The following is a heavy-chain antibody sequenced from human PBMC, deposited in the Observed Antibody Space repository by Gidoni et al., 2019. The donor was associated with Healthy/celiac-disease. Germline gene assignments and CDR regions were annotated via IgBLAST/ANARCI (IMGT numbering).Heavy chain of an antibody. J-gene: IGHJ4*02. V-gene: IGHV4-34*01. D-gene: IGHD2-15*01. CDR2: INHSGST. Sequence: QVQLQQWGAGLLKPSETLSLTCAVYGGSFSGYYWSWIRQPPGKGLEWIGEINHSGSTNYNPSLKSRVTISVDTSKNQFSLKLSSVTAADTAVYYCASRPICSGGSCYNYWGQGTLVTVSS. CDR1: GGSFSGYY. CDR3: ASRPICSGGSCYNY.